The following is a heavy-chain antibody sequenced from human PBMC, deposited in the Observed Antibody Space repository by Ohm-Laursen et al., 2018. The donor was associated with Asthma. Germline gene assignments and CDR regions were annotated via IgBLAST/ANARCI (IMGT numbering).Heavy chain of an antibody. D-gene: IGHD3-10*01. CDR1: GLTFNDNY. CDR2: ISPSGRDI. Sequence: SLRLSCTASGLTFNDNYMSWLRQAPGKGLESIAYISPSGRDIMYADSVKGRFTISRDNARNSLYLQMNSLRAEDTAFYYCAVSIYAYGEGAYWGQGTLVTVSS. CDR3: AVSIYAYGEGAY. V-gene: IGHV3-11*01. J-gene: IGHJ4*02.